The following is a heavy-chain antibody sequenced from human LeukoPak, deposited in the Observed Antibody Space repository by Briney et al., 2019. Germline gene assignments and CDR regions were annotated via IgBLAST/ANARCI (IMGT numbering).Heavy chain of an antibody. V-gene: IGHV1-18*01. CDR3: ATATQPRGYFLH. D-gene: IGHD2-2*01. Sequence: VSVKVCCKASGYTFTTYSLAWVRQAPGQSLEWMGWISVNNGGTNYAQSFQDRVTLTRDTSTNTAYLELRSLRSDDTAIIYCATATQPRGYFLHWGQGTLVTVSS. CDR1: GYTFTTYS. CDR2: ISVNNGGT. J-gene: IGHJ1*01.